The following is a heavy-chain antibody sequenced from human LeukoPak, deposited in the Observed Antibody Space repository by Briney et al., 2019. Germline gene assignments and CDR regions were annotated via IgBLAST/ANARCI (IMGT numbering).Heavy chain of an antibody. CDR3: ARDQPYYDFWSGDYYYYYGMDV. CDR1: SGSINSGGYY. Sequence: SQTLSLTCTVSSGSINSGGYYWSWIRQPPGKGLEWIGYNYYSGSTYYNPSLKSRVTISVDTSKNQFSLKLSSVTAADTAVYCCARDQPYYDFWSGDYYYYYGMDVWGQGTTVTVSS. CDR2: NYYSGST. V-gene: IGHV4-31*03. J-gene: IGHJ6*02. D-gene: IGHD3-3*01.